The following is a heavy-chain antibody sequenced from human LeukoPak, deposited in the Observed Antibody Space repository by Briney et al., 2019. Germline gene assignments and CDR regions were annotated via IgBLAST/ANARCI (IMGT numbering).Heavy chain of an antibody. CDR2: IIPIFGTA. Sequence: ASVKVSCKASGCTFTSYGISWVRQAPGQGLEWMGGIIPIFGTANYAQKFQGRVTITTDESTSTAYMELSSLRSEDTAVYYCARVFGNGYYYMDVWGKGTTVTVSS. CDR1: GCTFTSYG. D-gene: IGHD3-3*01. J-gene: IGHJ6*03. V-gene: IGHV1-69*05. CDR3: ARVFGNGYYYMDV.